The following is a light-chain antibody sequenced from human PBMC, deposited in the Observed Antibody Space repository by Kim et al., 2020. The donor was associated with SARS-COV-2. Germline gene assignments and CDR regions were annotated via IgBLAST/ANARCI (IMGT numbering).Light chain of an antibody. J-gene: IGLJ2*01. CDR1: SSDIGGYNL. CDR3: CSYAGSSTFVV. CDR2: EVN. Sequence: QSITISCTGTSSDIGGYNLVSWYQQHPGKAPKLMIYEVNKRPSGVSNRFSGSKSGNTASLTISGLQAEDEADYYCCSYAGSSTFVVFGGGTQLTVL. V-gene: IGLV2-23*02.